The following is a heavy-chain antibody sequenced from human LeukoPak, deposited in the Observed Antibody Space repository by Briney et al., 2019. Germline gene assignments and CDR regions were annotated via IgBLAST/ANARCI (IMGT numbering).Heavy chain of an antibody. J-gene: IGHJ4*02. D-gene: IGHD3-3*01. CDR2: INHSGST. Sequence: SETLSLTCAVYGGSFSGYYWSWIRQPPGKGLEWIGEINHSGSTNYNPSLKSRVTISVDTCKNQFSLKLSAVTAAATAVSSCESVPKSLAEADYYFDFWGQRTMVTASS. CDR1: GGSFSGYY. CDR3: ESVPKSLAEADYYFDF. V-gene: IGHV4-34*01.